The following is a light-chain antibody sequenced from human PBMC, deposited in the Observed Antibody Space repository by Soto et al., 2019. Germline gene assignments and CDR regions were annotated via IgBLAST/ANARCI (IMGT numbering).Light chain of an antibody. CDR3: QQRSNWPRT. CDR1: QSVSSY. Sequence: DIVLTQSPATLYLSPGERATLSCRASQSVSSYLAWYQQKPGQAPRLLIYDASNRATGIPARFSGSGSGTDFTLTISSLEPEGFAVYYCQQRSNWPRTFGQGTRWIS. V-gene: IGKV3-11*01. CDR2: DAS. J-gene: IGKJ1*01.